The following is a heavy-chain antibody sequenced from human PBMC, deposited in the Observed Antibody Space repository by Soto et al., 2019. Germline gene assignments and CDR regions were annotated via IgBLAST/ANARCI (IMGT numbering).Heavy chain of an antibody. J-gene: IGHJ3*02. CDR2: ISGSGGST. D-gene: IGHD1-26*01. CDR1: GFTFSSYA. CDR3: AKGYLNSDSGSYCGDAFDI. V-gene: IGHV3-23*01. Sequence: GGSLRLSCAASGFTFSSYAMSWVRQAPGKGLEWVSAISGSGGSTYYADSVKGRFTISRDNSKNTLYLQMNSLRAEDTAVYYCAKGYLNSDSGSYCGDAFDIWGQGTMVTVSS.